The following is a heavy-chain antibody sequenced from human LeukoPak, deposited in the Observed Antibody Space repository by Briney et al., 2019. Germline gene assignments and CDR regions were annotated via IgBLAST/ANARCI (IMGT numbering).Heavy chain of an antibody. CDR3: TSGSPPFGY. V-gene: IGHV1-2*02. Sequence: ASVKVTCKASGYTFSDYYIHWLRQAPAQGPEWMGYINPNSDDTNFAQIFQGRVTMTRATSISKTYMQLTRLRSGEPAVYYCTSGSPPFGYWCEGTLVTVAS. J-gene: IGHJ4*02. D-gene: IGHD1-26*01. CDR1: GYTFSDYY. CDR2: INPNSDDT.